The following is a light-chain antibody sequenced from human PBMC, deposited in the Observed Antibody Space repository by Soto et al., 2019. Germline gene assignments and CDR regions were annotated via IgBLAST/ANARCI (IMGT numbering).Light chain of an antibody. CDR3: CSYAGSFVV. V-gene: IGLV2-11*01. J-gene: IGLJ2*01. CDR1: SSDVGGYNY. Sequence: QYALTQPRSVSGSPGQSVTISCTGNSSDVGGYNYVSWYQQHPGKAPKLMIYDVSKRPSGVPDRFSGSKSGNTASLTISGLQAEDEADYYCCSYAGSFVVFGGGTKLTVL. CDR2: DVS.